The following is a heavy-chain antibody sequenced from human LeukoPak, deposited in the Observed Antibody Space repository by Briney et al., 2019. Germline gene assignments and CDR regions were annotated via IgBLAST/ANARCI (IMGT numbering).Heavy chain of an antibody. CDR3: ARKGSGIYYFDY. J-gene: IGHJ4*02. CDR2: IYNTGST. CDR1: GVSISSGGYY. Sequence: PSETLSLTCTVSGVSISSGGYYWRWIRQLPGKGLEWIGYIYNTGSTYYNPSLQSRVTVSVDTSKNQFSLKLSSVTAADTAVYYCARKGSGIYYFDYWGQGTLVTVSS. V-gene: IGHV4-31*03. D-gene: IGHD2/OR15-2a*01.